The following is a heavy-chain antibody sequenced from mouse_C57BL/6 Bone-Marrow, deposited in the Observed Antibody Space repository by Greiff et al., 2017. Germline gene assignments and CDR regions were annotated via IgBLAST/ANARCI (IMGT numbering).Heavy chain of an antibody. CDR3: TTGDYDYDGTGYFDV. Sequence: EVQLQQSGAELVRPGASVKLSCTASGFNIKDDYMHWVKQRPEQGLEWIGWIDPENGDTEYASKFQGKATITADTSSNTAYLQLSSLTSEDTAVYYCTTGDYDYDGTGYFDVWGTGTTVTVSS. CDR1: GFNIKDDY. V-gene: IGHV14-4*01. CDR2: IDPENGDT. J-gene: IGHJ1*03. D-gene: IGHD2-4*01.